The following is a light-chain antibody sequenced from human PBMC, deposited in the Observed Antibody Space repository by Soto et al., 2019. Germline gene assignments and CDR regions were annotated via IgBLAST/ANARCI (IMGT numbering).Light chain of an antibody. J-gene: IGLJ1*01. CDR3: SSYTSTTTRV. CDR2: EVS. CDR1: SSDVGGYNY. V-gene: IGLV2-14*03. Sequence: QSVLNQPASVSGSPGPSITISCTGTSSDVGGYNYVSWYQQHPGKGPKLMIYEVSNRPSGVSNRFSGSKSGNTATLTISGLQAEDEADYYCSSYTSTTTRVFGTGTKV.